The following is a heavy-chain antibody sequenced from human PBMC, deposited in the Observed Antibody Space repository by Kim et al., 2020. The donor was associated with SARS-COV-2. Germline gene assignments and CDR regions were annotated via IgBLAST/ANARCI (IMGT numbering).Heavy chain of an antibody. D-gene: IGHD6-13*01. J-gene: IGHJ4*02. Sequence: SETLSLTCTVSGGSISSSSYYWGWIRQPPGKGLEWIGSIYYSGSTYYNPSLKSRVTISVDTSKNQFSLKLSSVTAADTAVYYCARRYSSSWYALFDYWGQGTLVTVSS. CDR3: ARRYSSSWYALFDY. V-gene: IGHV4-39*01. CDR2: IYYSGST. CDR1: GGSISSSSYY.